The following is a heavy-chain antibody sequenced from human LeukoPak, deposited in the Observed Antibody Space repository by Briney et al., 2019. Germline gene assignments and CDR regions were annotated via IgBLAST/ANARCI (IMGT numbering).Heavy chain of an antibody. CDR1: GYSFTSYS. J-gene: IGHJ4*02. CDR3: VRSRVHDY. Sequence: GESLKISRKTSGYSFTSYSIGWVRQMPGKGLEWVGFIHPADSSIGYSPSFEGQVTISADKSISTAYLQWSSLKASDTAMYYCVRSRVHDYWGQGTPVTVSS. CDR2: IHPADSSI. V-gene: IGHV5-51*01.